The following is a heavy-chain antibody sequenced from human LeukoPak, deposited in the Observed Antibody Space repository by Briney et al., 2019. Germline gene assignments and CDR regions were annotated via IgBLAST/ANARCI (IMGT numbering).Heavy chain of an antibody. V-gene: IGHV3-30*18. D-gene: IGHD6-19*01. CDR3: AKNTAGEQWLGRDVPDY. J-gene: IGHJ4*02. Sequence: GGSLRLSCAASGFTFSSYGMHWVRQASGKGLEWVAVISYDGSNKYYADSVKGRFTISRDNSKNTLYLQMNSLRAEDTAVYYCAKNTAGEQWLGRDVPDYWGQGTLVTVSS. CDR2: ISYDGSNK. CDR1: GFTFSSYG.